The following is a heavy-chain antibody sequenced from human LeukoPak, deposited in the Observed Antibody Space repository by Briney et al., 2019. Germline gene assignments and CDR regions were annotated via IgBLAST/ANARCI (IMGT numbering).Heavy chain of an antibody. CDR1: ELSLRSYS. D-gene: IGHD1-1*01. CDR3: ARVLLERPGIDSFDM. CDR2: INNGSSTI. J-gene: IGHJ3*02. Sequence: GGSLRLSAGGSELSLRSYSRDWVRHAPGKGREGVSHINNGSSTIYYADSVKGRFTISRDNAGNSLYLHMNSLRAEDTAVYYCARVLLERPGIDSFDMWGQGTMVTVSS. V-gene: IGHV3-48*01.